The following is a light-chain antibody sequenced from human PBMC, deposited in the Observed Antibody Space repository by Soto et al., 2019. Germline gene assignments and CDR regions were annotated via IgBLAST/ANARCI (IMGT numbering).Light chain of an antibody. Sequence: DIQMTQSPSSLSASVGDRVTITCRASRNVDNNVNWYQQKPGKAPNLLIYGSSTLYGGVPSRFSGSGSGTAFTLTVSSLHPEDFAVYLWQLSYSSPWSVGRGTKVEF. CDR1: RNVDNN. CDR3: QLSYSSPWS. CDR2: GSS. V-gene: IGKV1-39*01. J-gene: IGKJ1*01.